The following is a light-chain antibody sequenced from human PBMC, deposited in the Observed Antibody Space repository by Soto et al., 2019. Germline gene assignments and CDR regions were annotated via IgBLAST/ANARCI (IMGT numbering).Light chain of an antibody. CDR3: SSYTSSSTLVV. V-gene: IGLV2-14*01. Sequence: QSALTQPASVSGSPGQSITISCTGTSSDISGYNYVSWYQQHPGKAPKLMIYDVSNRPSGVSNRFSGSKSGNTASLTISGLQAEDEADYYCSSYTSSSTLVVFGGGTKLT. CDR2: DVS. J-gene: IGLJ2*01. CDR1: SSDISGYNY.